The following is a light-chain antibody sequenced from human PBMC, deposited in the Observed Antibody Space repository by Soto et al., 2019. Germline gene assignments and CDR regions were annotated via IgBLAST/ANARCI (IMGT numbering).Light chain of an antibody. CDR2: GVS. J-gene: IGKJ1*01. V-gene: IGKV3-20*01. CDR1: QSVSSNY. CDR3: QQYGTSPRT. Sequence: EIVLTQPPGTLSLSPGERATLSCRASQSVSSNYLAWYQQKPGQAPRLLIYGVSSRATGIPDRFSGSGSGTDFTLTISRLDPEDFAVYYCQQYGTSPRTFGQGTKVDIK.